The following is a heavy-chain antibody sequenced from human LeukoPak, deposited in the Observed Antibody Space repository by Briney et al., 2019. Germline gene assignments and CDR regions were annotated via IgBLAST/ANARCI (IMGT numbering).Heavy chain of an antibody. J-gene: IGHJ4*02. Sequence: PGGTLRLSCAASGVTFSSYSMHWGCHAPGKGLEWVAVISYDGSNKYYADSVKGRFTISRDNSKNTLYLQMNSLRAEDTAVYYCAKEATLDYWGQGTLVTVSS. D-gene: IGHD1-26*01. CDR3: AKEATLDY. CDR2: ISYDGSNK. CDR1: GVTFSSYS. V-gene: IGHV3-30*18.